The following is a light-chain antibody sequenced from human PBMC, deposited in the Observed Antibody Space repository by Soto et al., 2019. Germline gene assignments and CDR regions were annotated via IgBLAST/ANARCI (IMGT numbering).Light chain of an antibody. J-gene: IGLJ3*02. CDR1: SSDVGGYNY. Sequence: QSALTQPASVSGSPGQSITISGPGTSSDVGGYNYVSWYQQHPGKAPKLMIYDVSNRPSGVSNRFSGSKSGNTASLTISGLQAEDEADYYCSSYTSSSPWVFGGGTKLTVL. CDR2: DVS. CDR3: SSYTSSSPWV. V-gene: IGLV2-14*01.